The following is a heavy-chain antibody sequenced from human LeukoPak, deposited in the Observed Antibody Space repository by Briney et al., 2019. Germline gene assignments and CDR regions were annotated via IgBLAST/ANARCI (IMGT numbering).Heavy chain of an antibody. D-gene: IGHD2-2*01. CDR3: AKDYIVVVPAAMGTDGMDV. J-gene: IGHJ6*04. CDR2: ISGSGGST. V-gene: IGHV3-23*01. Sequence: PGGSLRPSCAASGFTFSSLAMSWVRQAPGKGLEWFSAISGSGGSTYYADSVKGWFTISRDNSKNPLDLQMNSLRAADTAVYYCAKDYIVVVPAAMGTDGMDVWGKGTTVTVSS. CDR1: GFTFSSLA.